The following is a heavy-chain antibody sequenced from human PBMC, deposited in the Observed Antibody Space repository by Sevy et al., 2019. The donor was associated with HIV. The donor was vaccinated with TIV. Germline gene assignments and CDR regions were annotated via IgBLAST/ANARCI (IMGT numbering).Heavy chain of an antibody. V-gene: IGHV3-21*01. CDR3: ARAWARAYSYHYLDV. CDR1: GFTLSGYS. CDR2: ISATGGHI. D-gene: IGHD2-21*01. Sequence: GGSLRLSCAASGFTLSGYSMNWVRQAPGKGLEWVSSISATGGHIFYAESVKGRFTISKDNAQRSMYLEMSSLRAEDTALYFCARAWARAYSYHYLDVWGKGTTVTVSS. J-gene: IGHJ6*03.